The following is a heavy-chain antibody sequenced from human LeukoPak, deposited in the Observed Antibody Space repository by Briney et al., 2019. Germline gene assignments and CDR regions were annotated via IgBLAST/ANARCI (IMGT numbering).Heavy chain of an antibody. J-gene: IGHJ4*02. Sequence: GGSLRLSCTPSGFTVGDFAMTWVRQAPGKGLERVGFIRSKVFRGTTEYAASVKARFTISRDDSKSIAYLQMNSLKTEDTAVYYCTRAMGYLDHWGQGTLVTVSS. CDR2: IRSKVFRGTT. CDR1: GFTVGDFA. D-gene: IGHD6-13*01. CDR3: TRAMGYLDH. V-gene: IGHV3-49*04.